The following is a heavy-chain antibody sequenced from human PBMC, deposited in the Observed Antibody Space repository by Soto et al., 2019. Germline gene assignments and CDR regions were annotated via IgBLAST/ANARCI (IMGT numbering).Heavy chain of an antibody. D-gene: IGHD6-13*01. CDR3: AKDWTQKLVNQYYFDY. V-gene: IGHV3-30*18. Sequence: QVQLVESGGGVVQPGRSLRLSCAASGFTFSSYGMHWVRQAPGKGLEWVAVISYDGSNKYYADSVKGRFTISRDNSKNTLYLQMNSLRAEDTAVYYCAKDWTQKLVNQYYFDYWGQGTLVTVSS. CDR2: ISYDGSNK. J-gene: IGHJ4*02. CDR1: GFTFSSYG.